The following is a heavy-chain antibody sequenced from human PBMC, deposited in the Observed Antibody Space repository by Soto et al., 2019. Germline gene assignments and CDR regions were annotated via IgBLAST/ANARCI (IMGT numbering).Heavy chain of an antibody. CDR1: GFTFSDSW. CDR2: IKPDESEK. J-gene: IGHJ5*02. V-gene: IGHV3-7*01. CDR3: VRGGSNYAS. D-gene: IGHD4-4*01. Sequence: EVQLVESGGGLVQPGGSLRLSCTASGFTFSDSWMTWVRQAPGMGLEWVARIKPDESEKKYADSVKGRFSISRDNAKNSMYLQMDSLRGEDTAVYYCVRGGSNYASWGQGTLVTVSS.